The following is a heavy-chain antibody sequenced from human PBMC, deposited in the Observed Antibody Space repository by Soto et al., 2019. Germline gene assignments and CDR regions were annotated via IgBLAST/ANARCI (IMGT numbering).Heavy chain of an antibody. CDR1: GFTFSSYA. D-gene: IGHD4-4*01. CDR3: ARPLWRNDYNWGYFDL. J-gene: IGHJ2*01. V-gene: IGHV3-30-3*01. Sequence: QVQLVESGGGVVQPGRSLRLSCAASGFTFSSYAMHWVRQAPGKGLEWGAVISYDGSNKYYADSVKGRFTISRDNSKNTLYLQMNSLRAEDTAVYYCARPLWRNDYNWGYFDLWRRGTLVTVSS. CDR2: ISYDGSNK.